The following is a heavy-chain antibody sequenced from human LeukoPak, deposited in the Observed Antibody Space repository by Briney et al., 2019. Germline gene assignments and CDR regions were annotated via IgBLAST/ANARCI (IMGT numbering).Heavy chain of an antibody. CDR1: GFTFNIYS. V-gene: IGHV3-21*04. CDR2: ITSSSHYI. D-gene: IGHD3-22*01. CDR3: AKRDSSGSYYFDY. Sequence: GGSLRLSCAASGFTFNIYSMNWVRQAPGKGLEWVSRITSSSHYIYYADSVKGRFTISRDNAKNTLYLQMNSLRAEDTAVFYCAKRDSSGSYYFDYWGQGTLVTVSS. J-gene: IGHJ4*02.